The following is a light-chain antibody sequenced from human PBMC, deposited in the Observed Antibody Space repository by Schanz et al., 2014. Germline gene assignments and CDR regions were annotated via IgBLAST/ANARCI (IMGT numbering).Light chain of an antibody. CDR1: SSDVGGYNY. J-gene: IGLJ3*02. CDR3: ISYTSSRTKGV. Sequence: QSALTQPASVSGSPGQSITISCTGTSSDVGGYNYVSWYQQHPGKAPKLMIYDVNKRPSGVPDRFSGSKSGNTASLTVSGLQAEDEADYYCISYTSSRTKGVFGGGTKLTVL. CDR2: DVN. V-gene: IGLV2-14*03.